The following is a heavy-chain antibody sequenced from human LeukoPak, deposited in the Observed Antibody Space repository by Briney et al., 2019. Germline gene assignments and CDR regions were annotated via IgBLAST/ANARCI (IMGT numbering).Heavy chain of an antibody. J-gene: IGHJ4*02. D-gene: IGHD6-19*01. Sequence: PSETLSLTCTVSGGSISSYYWGWIRQPPGKGLEWIGRIQPSGSTIYNPSLNSRVTMSVDTSKNHFSLKVSSVTAADTAVYYCARDGGSGWYNYWGQGTLVTVSS. CDR1: GGSISSYY. V-gene: IGHV4-4*07. CDR3: ARDGGSGWYNY. CDR2: IQPSGST.